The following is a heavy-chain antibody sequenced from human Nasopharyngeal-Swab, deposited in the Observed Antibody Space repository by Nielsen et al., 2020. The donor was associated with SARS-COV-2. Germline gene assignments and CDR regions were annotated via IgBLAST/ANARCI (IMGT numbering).Heavy chain of an antibody. CDR2: ITSSSSYI. CDR3: AKRYNWNPRENYFDY. J-gene: IGHJ4*02. V-gene: IGHV3-21*04. D-gene: IGHD1-20*01. CDR1: GFTFSSYS. Sequence: GGSLRLSCAASGFTFSSYSMNWVRQAPGKGLEWVSSITSSSSYINYADSVKGRFTISRDNSKNTVYLQVNSLRAEDTAVYYCAKRYNWNPRENYFDYWGQGTLVTVSS.